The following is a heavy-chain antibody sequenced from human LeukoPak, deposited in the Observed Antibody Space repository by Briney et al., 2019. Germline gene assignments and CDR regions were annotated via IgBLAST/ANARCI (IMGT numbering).Heavy chain of an antibody. CDR1: GGSISSSSYY. Sequence: PSETXXLTCTVSGGSISSSSYYWGWIRQPPGKGLEWIGSIYYSGSTYYNPYLKSRVTISVYTSKNQFSLKLSSVTAADTAVYYCALITGTRLDFDYWGQGTLVTVSS. D-gene: IGHD1-7*01. J-gene: IGHJ4*02. CDR2: IYYSGST. CDR3: ALITGTRLDFDY. V-gene: IGHV4-39*01.